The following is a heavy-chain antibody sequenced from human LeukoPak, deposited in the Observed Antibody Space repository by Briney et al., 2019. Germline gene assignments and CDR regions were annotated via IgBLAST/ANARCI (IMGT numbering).Heavy chain of an antibody. CDR2: IYSGGNT. CDR1: GFTVSTNY. Sequence: GGSLRLSCAASGFTVSTNYMNWVRQAPGKGLEWVSVIYSGGNTYYADSVKDRFNISRDNSKNTVYLQMNSLRAEDTAVYYCARYTEVLTVIHSGYFDSWGQGILVTVSP. J-gene: IGHJ4*02. V-gene: IGHV3-66*01. D-gene: IGHD2-21*01. CDR3: ARYTEVLTVIHSGYFDS.